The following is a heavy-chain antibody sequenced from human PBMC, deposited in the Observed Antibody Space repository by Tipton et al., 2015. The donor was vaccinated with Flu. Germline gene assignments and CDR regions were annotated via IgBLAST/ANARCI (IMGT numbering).Heavy chain of an antibody. CDR1: GYTLTTYG. CDR3: ARDSTVATDYYYYYGMDV. V-gene: IGHV1-2*04. Sequence: QVQLVQSGAEVKQPGASVKVSCRASGYTLTTYGISWVRQAPGQRPEWMGWINPNSGGTNYAQKFQGWVTMTRDTSISTAYMELSRLRSDDTAVYYCARDSTVATDYYYYYGMDVWGQGTTVTVSS. J-gene: IGHJ6*02. D-gene: IGHD4-23*01. CDR2: INPNSGGT.